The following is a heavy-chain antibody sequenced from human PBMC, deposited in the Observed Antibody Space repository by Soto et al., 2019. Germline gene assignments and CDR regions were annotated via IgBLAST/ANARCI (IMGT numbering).Heavy chain of an antibody. Sequence: QVQLVQSGAEVKKPGSSVKVSCKASGGTFSSYTISWVRQAPGQGLEWMGRIIPILGTGNYAQKFQGRVTITADKSTSTAYMELSSLRSEDTAVYYCARYRGDAYNWNWGQGTLVTVSS. D-gene: IGHD1-1*01. CDR2: IIPILGTG. CDR1: GGTFSSYT. V-gene: IGHV1-69*08. CDR3: ARYRGDAYNWN. J-gene: IGHJ4*02.